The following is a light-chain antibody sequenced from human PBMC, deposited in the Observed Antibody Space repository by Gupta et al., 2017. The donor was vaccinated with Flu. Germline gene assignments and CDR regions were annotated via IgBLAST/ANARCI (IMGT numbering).Light chain of an antibody. J-gene: IGKJ5*01. CDR1: QSVSNN. Sequence: EIVMTQSPVTLSVSPGERAILSCRASQSVSNNLAWYQQKPGQAPRLLIYGASTRATGIPARFSGSGYGTEFTLTISSRQSEDVAVYYCQQYSKWPPITFGQGTRLEIK. CDR3: QQYSKWPPIT. V-gene: IGKV3-15*01. CDR2: GAS.